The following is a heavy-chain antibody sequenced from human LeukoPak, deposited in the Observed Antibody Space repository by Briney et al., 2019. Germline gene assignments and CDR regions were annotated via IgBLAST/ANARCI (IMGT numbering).Heavy chain of an antibody. J-gene: IGHJ4*02. CDR1: GFTFSSYA. CDR2: ISGSGTNT. D-gene: IGHD6-19*01. V-gene: IGHV3-23*01. Sequence: GGSLRLSCAASGFTFSSYAVSWVRQAPGKGLEWVSAISGSGTNTYYADSVKGRFTISRDNSKNTLYLQMNSLRADDTAVYYCAKDRRGPSTGWRLFLGYWGQGTLVTVSS. CDR3: AKDRRGPSTGWRLFLGY.